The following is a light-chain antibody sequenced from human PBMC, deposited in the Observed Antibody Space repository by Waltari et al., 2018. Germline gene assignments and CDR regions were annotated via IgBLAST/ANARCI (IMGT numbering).Light chain of an antibody. CDR1: QSIVYSDGNIY. Sequence: DVVMTQSPLSLPVTLGQPASISCKSSQSIVYSDGNIYLNWIQQRPGQSTRRQITKVSTRDSGVPDRFSGSGSGTDFTLKISSVEAEDVGVYYCMQGTHWPYTFGQGTKLEIK. J-gene: IGKJ2*01. CDR2: KVS. V-gene: IGKV2-30*01. CDR3: MQGTHWPYT.